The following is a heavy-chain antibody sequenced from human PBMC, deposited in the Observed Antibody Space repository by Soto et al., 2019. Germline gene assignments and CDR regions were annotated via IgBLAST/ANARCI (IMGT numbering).Heavy chain of an antibody. V-gene: IGHV4-39*01. CDR3: ATELPRYSYDYYYYYGMDL. CDR1: GGSFSSSFYS. Sequence: PSETLSLTCTVSGGSFSSSFYSWGWVRQPPGTGLEWIGSASYRGSTNYNPSLKSRVTISVDTSQTQFSLKLRSATAADTAVYYCATELPRYSYDYYYYYGMDLWGQGTTVT. D-gene: IGHD5-18*01. CDR2: ASYRGST. J-gene: IGHJ6*02.